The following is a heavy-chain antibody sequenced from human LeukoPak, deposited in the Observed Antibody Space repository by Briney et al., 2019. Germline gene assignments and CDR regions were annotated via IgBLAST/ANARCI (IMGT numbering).Heavy chain of an antibody. D-gene: IGHD5-18*01. Sequence: GESLKISCKGSGYSFTSYWIGWVRPMPGKGVEWMGIIYPGDSDTRYSPSFQGQVTISADKSISTAYLQWSSLKASDTAMYYCARHNVDTAMGHLFDYWGQGTLVTVSS. V-gene: IGHV5-51*01. J-gene: IGHJ4*02. CDR3: ARHNVDTAMGHLFDY. CDR2: IYPGDSDT. CDR1: GYSFTSYW.